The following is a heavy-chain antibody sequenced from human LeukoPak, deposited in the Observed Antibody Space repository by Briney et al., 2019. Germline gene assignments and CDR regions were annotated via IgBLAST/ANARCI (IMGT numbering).Heavy chain of an antibody. V-gene: IGHV3-11*01. Sequence: GGSLRLSCAASAFTFTDYYMNWIRQAPEKGLEWVSYISSNGSTIYYADSVKGRFTISRDNAKNSLYLQMNSLRAYDTAVYFYARLERYGDSPFDYWGQGTLVTVSS. CDR3: ARLERYGDSPFDY. CDR1: AFTFTDYY. J-gene: IGHJ4*02. D-gene: IGHD4-17*01. CDR2: ISSNGSTI.